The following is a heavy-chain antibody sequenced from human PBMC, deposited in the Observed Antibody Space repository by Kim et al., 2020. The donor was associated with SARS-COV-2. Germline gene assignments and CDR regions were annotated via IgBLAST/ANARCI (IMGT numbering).Heavy chain of an antibody. D-gene: IGHD3-10*01. CDR3: ARGGELWFGELLLDY. V-gene: IGHV3-21*01. CDR1: GFTFSSYS. Sequence: GGSLRLSCAASGFTFSSYSMNWVRQAPGKGLEWVSSISSSSSYIYYADSVKGRFTISRDNAKNSLYLQMNSLRAEDTAVYYCARGGELWFGELLLDYWGQGTLVTVSS. J-gene: IGHJ4*02. CDR2: ISSSSSYI.